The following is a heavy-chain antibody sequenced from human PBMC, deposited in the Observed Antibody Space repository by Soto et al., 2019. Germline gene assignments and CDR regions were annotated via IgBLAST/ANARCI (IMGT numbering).Heavy chain of an antibody. Sequence: ASVKVSCKASGGTFSSYTISWVRQAPGQGLEWMGRIIPSLGIANYAQKFQGRVTITADKSTSTAYMELSSLRSEDTAVYYCARYFLDTAMVTGMGYYYYYLDVGGKGTTVTVSS. CDR3: ARYFLDTAMVTGMGYYYYYLDV. CDR1: GGTFSSYT. V-gene: IGHV1-69*02. J-gene: IGHJ6*03. CDR2: IIPSLGIA. D-gene: IGHD5-18*01.